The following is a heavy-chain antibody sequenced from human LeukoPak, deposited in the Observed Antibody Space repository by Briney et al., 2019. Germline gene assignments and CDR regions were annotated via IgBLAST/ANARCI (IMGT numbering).Heavy chain of an antibody. CDR3: VATSGSSTN. V-gene: IGHV3-30-3*01. CDR2: VSYGGSIK. J-gene: IGHJ4*02. D-gene: IGHD2-2*01. Sequence: GRSLRLSCVGSGFTFSNYTLLWVRQAPGKGLEWVAAVSYGGSIKSYANSVKRRLTISRDNSENTLYLQMDSLRDEDTAVYYCVATSGSSTNWGQGTLVTVSS. CDR1: GFTFSNYT.